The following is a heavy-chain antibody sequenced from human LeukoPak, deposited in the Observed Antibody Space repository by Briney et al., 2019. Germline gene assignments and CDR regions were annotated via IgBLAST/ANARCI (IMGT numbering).Heavy chain of an antibody. Sequence: PGGSLRLSCAASGFTFSNYWMSWVRQAPGKGLEWVANIKEDGSEKYYVDSVKGRFTISRDNAKNSLYLQMDSLRAEDTAVYYCARRSQWLVQGAFDILGQGTMVAVSS. CDR2: IKEDGSEK. CDR3: ARRSQWLVQGAFDI. V-gene: IGHV3-7*01. J-gene: IGHJ3*02. D-gene: IGHD6-19*01. CDR1: GFTFSNYW.